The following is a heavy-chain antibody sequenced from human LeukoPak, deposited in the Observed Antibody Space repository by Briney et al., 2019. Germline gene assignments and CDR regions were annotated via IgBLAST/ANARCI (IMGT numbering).Heavy chain of an antibody. CDR3: ARHRQDERGANSIGPFSAFDI. J-gene: IGHJ3*02. V-gene: IGHV4-39*01. CDR2: IYYSGST. CDR1: GGSISSSSYY. D-gene: IGHD2/OR15-2a*01. Sequence: PSETLSLTCTVSGGSISSSSYYWGWIRQPPGKGLEWIGSIYYSGSTYYNPSLKSRVTISVDTSKNQFSLKLSSVTAADTAVYYCARHRQDERGANSIGPFSAFDIWGQGTMVTVSS.